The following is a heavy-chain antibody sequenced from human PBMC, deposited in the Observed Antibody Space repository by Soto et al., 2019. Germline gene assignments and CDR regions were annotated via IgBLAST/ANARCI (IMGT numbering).Heavy chain of an antibody. CDR2: IRSKAYGGTT. J-gene: IGHJ6*02. CDR1: GFPFGDYA. Sequence: SLSCTASGFPFGDYAMSWFRQAPGKGLEWVGFIRSKAYGGTTEYAASVKGRFTISRDDSKSIAYLQMNSLKTEDTAVYYCTRGVGATYYYYGMDVWGQGTTVTVSS. V-gene: IGHV3-49*03. D-gene: IGHD1-26*01. CDR3: TRGVGATYYYYGMDV.